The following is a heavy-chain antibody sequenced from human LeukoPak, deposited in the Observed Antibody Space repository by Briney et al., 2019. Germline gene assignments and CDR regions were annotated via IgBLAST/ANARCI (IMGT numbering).Heavy chain of an antibody. D-gene: IGHD1-26*01. J-gene: IGHJ4*02. CDR1: GFTFSSHW. Sequence: GGSLRLSCAASGFTFSSHWMSWVRQASGKGLEWVGRIRSKANSYATAYAASVKGRFTISRDDSKNTAYLQMNSLKTEDTAVYYCTRPGSIVGATDYWGQGTLVTVSS. V-gene: IGHV3-73*01. CDR3: TRPGSIVGATDY. CDR2: IRSKANSYAT.